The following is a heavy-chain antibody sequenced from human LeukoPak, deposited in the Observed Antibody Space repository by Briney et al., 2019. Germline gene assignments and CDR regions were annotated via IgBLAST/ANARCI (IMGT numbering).Heavy chain of an antibody. V-gene: IGHV1-18*01. CDR3: ARDVLGYCSGGSCYSRGYFDY. CDR1: GYTFTSYG. D-gene: IGHD2-15*01. J-gene: IGHJ4*02. Sequence: ASVKVSCKASGYTFTSYGISWVRQAPGQGLEWMGWISAYNGNTNYAQKLQGRVTMTTDTSTSTAYMELRSLRSEDTAVYYCARDVLGYCSGGSCYSRGYFDYWGQGTLVTVSS. CDR2: ISAYNGNT.